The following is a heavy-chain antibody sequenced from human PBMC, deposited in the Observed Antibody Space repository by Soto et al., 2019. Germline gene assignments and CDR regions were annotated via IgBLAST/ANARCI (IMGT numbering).Heavy chain of an antibody. CDR2: ISFDGSDK. V-gene: IGHV3-30*18. D-gene: IGHD2-15*01. CDR1: GFTFSNFG. CDR3: VKGGEVARQEFDY. Sequence: QVQLVESGGGVVQPGRSLRLSCAASGFTFSNFGMHWVRQAPGKGLEWVAAISFDGSDKYYLDSVKGRFTISRDNSKNTLFLQMNSLRVEDTAVYYCVKGGEVARQEFDYWGQGTLVTVSS. J-gene: IGHJ4*02.